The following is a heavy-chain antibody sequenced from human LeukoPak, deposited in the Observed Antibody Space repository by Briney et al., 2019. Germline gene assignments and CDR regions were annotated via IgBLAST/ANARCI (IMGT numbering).Heavy chain of an antibody. CDR3: AKWSLYGGNSGY. V-gene: IGHV3-23*01. CDR2: LSGNGANT. J-gene: IGHJ4*02. CDR1: GFXFSNYA. D-gene: IGHD4-23*01. Sequence: PGESLRLSCAASGFXFSNYAISWVRQAPGKGLEWVSALSGNGANTYYADSVKGRFTISRDNSKNTLYLQLNSLRAEDTAVYYCAKWSLYGGNSGYWGQGILVTVSS.